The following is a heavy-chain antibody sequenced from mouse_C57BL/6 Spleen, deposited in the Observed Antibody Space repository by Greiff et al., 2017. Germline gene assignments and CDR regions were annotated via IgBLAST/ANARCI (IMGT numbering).Heavy chain of an antibody. J-gene: IGHJ2*01. CDR1: GYTFTSYG. D-gene: IGHD1-1*01. Sequence: VHLVESGAELARPGASVKLSCKASGYTFTSYGISWVKQRTGQGLEWIGEIYPRSGNTYYNEKFKGKATLTADKSSSTAYMELRSLTSEDSAVYFCARWDYYGSSPDYWGQGTTLTVSS. V-gene: IGHV1-81*01. CDR3: ARWDYYGSSPDY. CDR2: IYPRSGNT.